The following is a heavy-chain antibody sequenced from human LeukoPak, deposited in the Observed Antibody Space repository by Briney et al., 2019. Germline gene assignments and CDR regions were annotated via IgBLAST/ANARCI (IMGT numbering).Heavy chain of an antibody. J-gene: IGHJ4*02. CDR1: GFGFSTYD. V-gene: IGHV1-8*01. D-gene: IGHD2-2*01. Sequence: ASVKVSCKASGFGFSTYDINWVRQAAGQGLEWMGWINPKSNNTGFAQRFQGRVTMTTNTSINIAYMELGSLTSEDTAVYFCARGRGFLPAASPFDYWGQGTLVTVPS. CDR2: INPKSNNT. CDR3: ARGRGFLPAASPFDY.